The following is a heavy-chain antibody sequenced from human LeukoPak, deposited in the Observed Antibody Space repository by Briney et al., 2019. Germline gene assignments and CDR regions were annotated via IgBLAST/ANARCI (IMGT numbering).Heavy chain of an antibody. CDR3: ARDPNSGWYLSNYYYYGMDV. CDR1: GYTFTSYG. V-gene: IGHV1-18*01. CDR2: ISAYNGNT. Sequence: ASVKVSCKASGYTFTSYGISWVRQAPGQGLEWMGWISAYNGNTNYAQKLQGRVTMTTDTSTSTAYMELRSLRSDDTAVYYCARDPNSGWYLSNYYYYGMDVWGQGTTVTVS. D-gene: IGHD6-19*01. J-gene: IGHJ6*02.